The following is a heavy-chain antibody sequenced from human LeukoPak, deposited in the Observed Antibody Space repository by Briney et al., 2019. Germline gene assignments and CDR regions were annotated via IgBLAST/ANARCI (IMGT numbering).Heavy chain of an antibody. CDR3: ARRDYFDY. V-gene: IGHV3-74*01. J-gene: IGHJ4*02. Sequence: PGGSLRLSCAAPGSTLSSYWMHWVRQTPGKGLVWVSRINSDGSSTYYADSVKGRFTISRDNAKNTLYLQMNSLRAEDTAVYYCARRDYFDYWGQGTVVTVSS. CDR1: GSTLSSYW. CDR2: INSDGSST.